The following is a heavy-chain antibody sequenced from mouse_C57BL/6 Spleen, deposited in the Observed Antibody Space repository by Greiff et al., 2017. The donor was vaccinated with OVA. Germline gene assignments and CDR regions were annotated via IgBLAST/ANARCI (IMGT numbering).Heavy chain of an antibody. CDR2: IDPSDSYT. CDR1: GYTFTSYW. J-gene: IGHJ4*01. V-gene: IGHV1-50*01. D-gene: IGHD1-1*01. CDR3: ARGGIAVEGAMDY. Sequence: VQLQQPGAELVKPGASVKLSCKASGYTFTSYWMQWVKQRPGQGLEWIGEIDPSDSYTNYNQKFKGKATLTVDTSSSTAYMQLSSLTSEDSAVYYCARGGIAVEGAMDYWGQGTSVTVSS.